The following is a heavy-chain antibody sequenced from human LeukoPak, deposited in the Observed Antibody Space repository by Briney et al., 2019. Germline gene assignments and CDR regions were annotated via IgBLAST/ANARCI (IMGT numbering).Heavy chain of an antibody. D-gene: IGHD1-26*01. J-gene: IGHJ2*01. Sequence: GGSLRISCVASGVTLSNYAMSWARQAPGKGLEWVSGISSSGSGGNTYYADSVKGRFTISRDSSRNTLFLHMNTLRAEDTAIYYCAKDRTVGASYWYFDLWGRGTLVTVSS. CDR1: GVTLSNYA. V-gene: IGHV3-23*01. CDR3: AKDRTVGASYWYFDL. CDR2: ISSSGSGGNT.